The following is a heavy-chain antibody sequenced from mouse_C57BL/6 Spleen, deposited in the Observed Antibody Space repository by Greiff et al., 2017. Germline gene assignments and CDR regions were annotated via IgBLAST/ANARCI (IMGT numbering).Heavy chain of an antibody. D-gene: IGHD1-1*01. J-gene: IGHJ2*01. CDR2: IYPGDGDT. CDR1: GYAFSSYW. V-gene: IGHV1-80*01. Sequence: QVQLQQSGAELVKPGASVKISCKASGYAFSSYWMNWVKQRPGKGLEWIGQIYPGDGDTNYNGKFKGKATLTADKSSRTAYLQLNSLTSEDSAVYFCARSPLGLYYGSSGGYFDYWGQGTTLTVSS. CDR3: ARSPLGLYYGSSGGYFDY.